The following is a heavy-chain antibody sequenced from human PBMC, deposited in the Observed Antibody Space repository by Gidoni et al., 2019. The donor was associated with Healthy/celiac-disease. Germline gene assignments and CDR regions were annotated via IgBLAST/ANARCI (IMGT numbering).Heavy chain of an antibody. J-gene: IGHJ4*02. V-gene: IGHV4-34*01. CDR3: ARGRITMVRGVDEFDY. Sequence: QVQLQQWGAGLLKPSETLSLTCAVYGGSFSGYYWSWIRQPPGKGLEWIGEINHSGSTNYNPSLKSRVTISVDTSKNQFSLKLSSVTAADTAVYYCARGRITMVRGVDEFDYWGQGTLVTVSS. CDR1: GGSFSGYY. CDR2: INHSGST. D-gene: IGHD3-10*01.